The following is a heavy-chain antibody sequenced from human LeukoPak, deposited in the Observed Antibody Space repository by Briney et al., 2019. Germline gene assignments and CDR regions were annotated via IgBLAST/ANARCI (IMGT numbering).Heavy chain of an antibody. V-gene: IGHV3-49*03. CDR2: IRDRAHGGTT. CDR1: GFTFGDYA. J-gene: IGHJ4*02. Sequence: GGSLRLSCATSGFTFGDYAISWFRQAPGKGLEWVSFIRDRAHGGTTEYAASVKGRFTISKDDSNSIVHLQMNSLKIEDTAVYYCGREGGWDYSSKGGVDYWGQGTLVTVSS. CDR3: GREGGWDYSSKGGVDY. D-gene: IGHD5-18*01.